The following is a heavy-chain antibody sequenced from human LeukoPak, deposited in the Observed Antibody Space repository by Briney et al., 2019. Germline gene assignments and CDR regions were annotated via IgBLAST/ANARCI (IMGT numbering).Heavy chain of an antibody. Sequence: GGSLRLSCAASGFTFSSYAMSWVRQAPGKGLEWVSAISGSCGSTYYPDSVKGRVTISRDNSKNTLYLQMNSLRAEDTAVYYCAKGLAAALYYYYGMDVWGQGTTVTVSS. CDR1: GFTFSSYA. CDR2: ISGSCGST. CDR3: AKGLAAALYYYYGMDV. J-gene: IGHJ6*02. V-gene: IGHV3-23*01. D-gene: IGHD6-13*01.